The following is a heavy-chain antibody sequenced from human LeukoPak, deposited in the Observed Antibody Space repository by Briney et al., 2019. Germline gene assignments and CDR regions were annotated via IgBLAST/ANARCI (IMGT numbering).Heavy chain of an antibody. CDR2: ISWNSGSI. D-gene: IGHD3-16*01. Sequence: GGSLRLSCAASGFTFSSYWMHWVRQAPGKGLEWVSGISWNSGSIGYADSVKGRFTISRDNAKNSLYLQMNSLRAEDTALYYCAKGWFGGVIYYFDYWGQGTLVTVSS. V-gene: IGHV3-9*01. J-gene: IGHJ4*02. CDR3: AKGWFGGVIYYFDY. CDR1: GFTFSSYW.